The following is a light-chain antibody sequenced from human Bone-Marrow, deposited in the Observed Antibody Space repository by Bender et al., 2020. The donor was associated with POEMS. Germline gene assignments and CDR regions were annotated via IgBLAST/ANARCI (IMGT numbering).Light chain of an antibody. CDR2: EVS. Sequence: QSALTQPASVSGSPGQSVTISCAGTSSDIGSYNLVSWYQQHPGKAPKLIISEVSERPSGVSSRFSGSKSGNTASLTISGLQAGDEADYYCCSYANPHTVLFGGGTKLTVL. V-gene: IGLV2-23*02. CDR1: SSDIGSYNL. CDR3: CSYANPHTVL. J-gene: IGLJ2*01.